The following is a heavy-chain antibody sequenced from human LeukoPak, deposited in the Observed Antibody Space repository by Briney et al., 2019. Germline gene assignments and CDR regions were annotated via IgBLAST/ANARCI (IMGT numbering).Heavy chain of an antibody. CDR1: GGSISSGGYY. V-gene: IGHV4-30-2*01. CDR3: ARTLYYYDSSGYYDAFDI. D-gene: IGHD3-22*01. J-gene: IGHJ3*02. CDR2: IYHSGST. Sequence: SETLSLTCTVSGGSISSGGYYWSWIRQPPGKGLEWIGYIYHSGSTYYNPSPKSRVTISVDRSKNQFSLKLSSVTAADTAVYYCARTLYYYDSSGYYDAFDIWGQGTMVSVSS.